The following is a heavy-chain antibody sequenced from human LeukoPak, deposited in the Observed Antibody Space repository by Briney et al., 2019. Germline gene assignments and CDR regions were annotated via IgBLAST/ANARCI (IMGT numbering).Heavy chain of an antibody. V-gene: IGHV1-69*05. CDR3: ASTRNSGYYLFDY. CDR1: GGTFSSYA. J-gene: IGHJ4*02. CDR2: IIPIFGTA. Sequence: SVKVSCKASGGTFSSYAISWVRQAPGQGLEWMGRIIPIFGTANYAQKFQGRVTITTDESTSTAYMELSSLRSEDTAVYYCASTRNSGYYLFDYWGQGTLVTVSS. D-gene: IGHD3-22*01.